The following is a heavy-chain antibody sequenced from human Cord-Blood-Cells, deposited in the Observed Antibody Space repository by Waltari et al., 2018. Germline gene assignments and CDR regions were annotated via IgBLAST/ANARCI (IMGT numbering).Heavy chain of an antibody. J-gene: IGHJ3*02. D-gene: IGHD7-27*01. Sequence: QVQLVQSGAEVKKPGASVKVSCKVSGYTLTELSMHWVGQAPGKGLEWMGGFDPEDGETIYAQKFQGRVTRTEDTSTDTAYRERSSLRSEDTAVYYCAIKLGIGAFDIWGQGKMVTVSS. CDR1: GYTLTELS. CDR3: AIKLGIGAFDI. CDR2: FDPEDGET. V-gene: IGHV1-24*01.